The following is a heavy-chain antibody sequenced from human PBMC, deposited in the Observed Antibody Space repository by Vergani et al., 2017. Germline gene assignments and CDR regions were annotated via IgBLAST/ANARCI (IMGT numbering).Heavy chain of an antibody. CDR2: FDPEDGET. CDR3: ARAGEVWITFGGVIPDSVDV. V-gene: IGHV1-24*01. J-gene: IGHJ6*04. CDR1: GYTLTELS. Sequence: QVQLVQSGAEVKKPGASVKVSCKVSGYTLTELSMHWVRQAPGKGLEWMGGFDPEDGETIYAQKFQGRVTMTEDTSTDTAYMELSSLRSEDTAVYYCARAGEVWITFGGVIPDSVDVWGKGTTVTVSS. D-gene: IGHD3-16*01.